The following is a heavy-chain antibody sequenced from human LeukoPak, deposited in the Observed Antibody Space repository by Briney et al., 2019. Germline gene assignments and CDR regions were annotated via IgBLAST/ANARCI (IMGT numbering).Heavy chain of an antibody. J-gene: IGHJ4*02. CDR3: TTDAGYTSRWYNY. Sequence: GGSLRLSCAASGFTFSNAWMSWVRQAPGKGLEWVGRIKSKIDGGTTDYATPVKGRFSISRDDSRNTLHLQMNSLKTEDTAVYYCTTDAGYTSRWYNYWGQGTLVTVSS. CDR1: GFTFSNAW. V-gene: IGHV3-15*01. D-gene: IGHD6-13*01. CDR2: IKSKIDGGTT.